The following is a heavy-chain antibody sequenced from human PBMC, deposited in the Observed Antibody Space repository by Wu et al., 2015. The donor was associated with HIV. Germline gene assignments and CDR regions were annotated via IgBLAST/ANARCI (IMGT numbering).Heavy chain of an antibody. CDR1: GATFSVYA. Sequence: QVHLLQSGAEVKKSGSSVRVSCKASGATFSVYAISWVRQAPGQGLEWMGGIIPIFGTANYAQKFQGRVTITTDESTSTAYMELSSLRSEDTAVYYCARGRCSSTSCPHIHWGQGTTVTVSS. V-gene: IGHV1-69*05. D-gene: IGHD2-2*01. J-gene: IGHJ6*02. CDR2: IIPIFGTA. CDR3: ARGRCSSTSCPHIH.